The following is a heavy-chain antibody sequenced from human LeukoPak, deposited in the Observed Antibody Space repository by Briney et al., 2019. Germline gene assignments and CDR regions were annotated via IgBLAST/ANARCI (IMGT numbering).Heavy chain of an antibody. CDR1: GGSFSGYY. J-gene: IGHJ4*02. CDR3: ARAPYDSSGPPSDY. CDR2: INHSGST. D-gene: IGHD3-22*01. Sequence: PSETLSLTCAVYGGSFSGYYWSWIRQPPGKGLEWIGEINHSGSTNYNPSLKSRVTISVDTSKNQFSLKLSSVTAADTAVYYCARAPYDSSGPPSDYWGQGTLVTVSS. V-gene: IGHV4-34*01.